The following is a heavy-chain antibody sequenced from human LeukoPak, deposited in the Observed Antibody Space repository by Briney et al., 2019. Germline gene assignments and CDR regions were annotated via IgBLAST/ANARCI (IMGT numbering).Heavy chain of an antibody. D-gene: IGHD3-10*01. Sequence: GGSLRLSCAASGFTFSSYGMSWVRQAPGKGLEWVSAISGSGGSTYYADSVKGRFTISRDNSKNTLYLQMNSLRAEDTAVYYCAKDLLRLITMVRGVITTGAFDIWGEGTMVTVSS. V-gene: IGHV3-23*01. CDR1: GFTFSSYG. CDR3: AKDLLRLITMVRGVITTGAFDI. CDR2: ISGSGGST. J-gene: IGHJ3*02.